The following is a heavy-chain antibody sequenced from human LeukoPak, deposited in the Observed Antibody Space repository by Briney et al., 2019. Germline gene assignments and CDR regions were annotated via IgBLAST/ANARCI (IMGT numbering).Heavy chain of an antibody. CDR2: ISSRGRTI. V-gene: IGHV3-11*01. CDR3: ARGSDWNAFDS. Sequence: GGSLRLSCASSGFTFNDYYMSWIRQAPGKGLEWVSYISSRGRTIYYADSVKGRFTISRDNGENSLYLRMNSLRVEDTALYYCARGSDWNAFDSWGKGTVVTVPS. J-gene: IGHJ3*02. D-gene: IGHD3/OR15-3a*01. CDR1: GFTFNDYY.